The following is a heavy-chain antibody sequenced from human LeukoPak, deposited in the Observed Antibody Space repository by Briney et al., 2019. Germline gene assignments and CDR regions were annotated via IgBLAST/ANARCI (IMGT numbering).Heavy chain of an antibody. V-gene: IGHV3-20*04. CDR3: ARDGGAGDSSGFDY. CDR1: GFTFDDYG. Sequence: GGSLRLSCAASGFTFDDYGMSWVRQAPGKGLEWVSGINWNGGSTGYADSVKGRFTISRDNAKNSLYLQMNSLRAEDTALYYCARDGGAGDSSGFDYWGQGTLVTVSS. D-gene: IGHD3-22*01. CDR2: INWNGGST. J-gene: IGHJ4*02.